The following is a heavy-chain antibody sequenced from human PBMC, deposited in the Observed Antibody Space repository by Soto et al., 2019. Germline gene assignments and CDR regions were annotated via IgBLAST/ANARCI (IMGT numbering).Heavy chain of an antibody. CDR1: GFAVSSNY. CDR2: IHSGGDT. V-gene: IGHV3-66*01. CDR3: ARSRTGTTYGGMDV. Sequence: EVQLVESGGDLVQPGGSLRLSCAASGFAVSSNYMTWVRQAPGKGLEWVSVIHSGGDTHYADSVRGRCTISRDNSKNTLYLQMNSPRAEDTAVYYCARSRTGTTYGGMDVWGQGTTVTVSS. D-gene: IGHD1-7*01. J-gene: IGHJ6*02.